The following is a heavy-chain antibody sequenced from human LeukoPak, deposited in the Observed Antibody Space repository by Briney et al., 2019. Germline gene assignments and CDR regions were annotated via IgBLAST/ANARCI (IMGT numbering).Heavy chain of an antibody. CDR3: ARGYGEPGIDY. CDR2: ISSSSSYI. Sequence: GGSLRLSCAASGFTFSSYSMNWVRQAPGRGLEWVSSISSSSSYIYYADSVKGRFTISRDNAKNSLYLQMNSPRAEDTAVYYCARGYGEPGIDYWGQGTLVTVSS. J-gene: IGHJ4*02. V-gene: IGHV3-21*01. CDR1: GFTFSSYS. D-gene: IGHD4-17*01.